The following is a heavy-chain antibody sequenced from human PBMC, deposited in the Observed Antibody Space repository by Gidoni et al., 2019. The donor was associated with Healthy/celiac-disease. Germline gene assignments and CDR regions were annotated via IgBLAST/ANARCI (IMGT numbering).Heavy chain of an antibody. Sequence: EVQLLESGGGLVQPGGSLRLSCAASGFTFSSYAMSWVRQAPGKGLEWVSAISGSGGSKYYADSVKGRFTISRDNSKNTLYLQMNSLRAEDTTVYYCASEYSSRPWSWFDPWGQGTLVTVSS. CDR3: ASEYSSRPWSWFDP. CDR2: ISGSGGSK. CDR1: GFTFSSYA. D-gene: IGHD2-15*01. J-gene: IGHJ5*02. V-gene: IGHV3-23*01.